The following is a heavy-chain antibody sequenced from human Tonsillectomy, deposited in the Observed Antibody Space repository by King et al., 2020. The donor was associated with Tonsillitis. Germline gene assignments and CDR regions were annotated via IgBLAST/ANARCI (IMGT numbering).Heavy chain of an antibody. V-gene: IGHV3-30*04. J-gene: IGHJ4*02. CDR3: ARAGSTVVIFITLSY. CDR1: GFTFSSYA. Sequence: VQLVESGGGVVQPGRSLKLSCTASGFTFSSYAMHWVRQAPGQGLEWVAGISDDESNTYYADYVKGRFTISRDNSKNTVYLQMNSLRAEDTAVYYCARAGSTVVIFITLSYWGQGTLVTVSS. D-gene: IGHD4-23*01. CDR2: ISDDESNT.